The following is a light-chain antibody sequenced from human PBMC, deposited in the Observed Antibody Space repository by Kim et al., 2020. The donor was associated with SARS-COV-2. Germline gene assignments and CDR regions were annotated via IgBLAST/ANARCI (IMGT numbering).Light chain of an antibody. V-gene: IGKV3-20*01. J-gene: IGKJ2*01. CDR1: QSVRNNF. CDR2: GAS. Sequence: SPGERATLSCRASQSVRNNFLAWYQQRPGQAPRLLIYGASRRATGTPDRFSGSGSGTDFTLTINGLEPEDFAVYYCQQYDTSRRSFGQGTKLEI. CDR3: QQYDTSRRS.